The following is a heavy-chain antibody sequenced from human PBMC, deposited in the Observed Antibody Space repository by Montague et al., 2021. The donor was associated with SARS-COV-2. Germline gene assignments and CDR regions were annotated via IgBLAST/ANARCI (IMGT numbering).Heavy chain of an antibody. J-gene: IGHJ4*02. CDR3: TRGSPGH. V-gene: IGHV4-59*12. CDR1: GGSLSRDY. Sequence: SETLSLTCTVSGGSLSRDYWSWIRQPPGKGLEWLGKIRHSGSANYNPSLKSRVTISVDTAKNQFSLKLTSVTVADTAVYYCTRGSPGHWGQGTLVTVSS. CDR2: IRHSGSA.